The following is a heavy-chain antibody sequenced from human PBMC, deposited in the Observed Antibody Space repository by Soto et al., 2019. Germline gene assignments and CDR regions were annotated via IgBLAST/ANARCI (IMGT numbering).Heavy chain of an antibody. J-gene: IGHJ5*02. Sequence: SETLSLTCTVSGGSVSSYYWSWIRQPAGKGLEWIGRFYTSGNTNYNPSLKSRVTMSLDTSKNQFPLKLSSVTAADTAVYFCASDSTGWFDHWGQVTLVPVSP. CDR1: GGSVSSYY. V-gene: IGHV4-4*07. CDR3: ASDSTGWFDH. CDR2: FYTSGNT. D-gene: IGHD7-27*01.